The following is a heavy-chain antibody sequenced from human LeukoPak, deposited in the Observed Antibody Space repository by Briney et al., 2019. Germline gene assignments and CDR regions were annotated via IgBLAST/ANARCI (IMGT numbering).Heavy chain of an antibody. CDR1: GGSISSSSYY. D-gene: IGHD2-2*01. CDR2: IYYSGST. Sequence: SETLSLTCTVSGGSISSSSYYWGWIRQPPGKGLEWIGSIYYSGSTYYNPSLKSRVTISVDTSKNQFSLKLSSVTAADTAVYYCARQYCSSTSCSAGLTPRPQYYFDYWGQGTLVTVSS. CDR3: ARQYCSSTSCSAGLTPRPQYYFDY. V-gene: IGHV4-39*01. J-gene: IGHJ4*02.